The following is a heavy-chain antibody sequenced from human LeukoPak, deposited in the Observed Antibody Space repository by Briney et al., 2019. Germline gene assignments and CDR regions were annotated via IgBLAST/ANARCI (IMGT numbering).Heavy chain of an antibody. CDR3: ARDSYGDYYYYYYMDV. D-gene: IGHD4-17*01. CDR1: GFTFSSYG. J-gene: IGHJ6*03. V-gene: IGHV3-11*01. Sequence: GGSLRLSCAASGFTFSSYGMSWIRQAPGKGLEWVSYISSSGSTIYYADSVKGRFTISRDNAKNSLYLQMNSLRAEDTAVYYCARDSYGDYYYYYYMDVWGKGTTVTISS. CDR2: ISSSGSTI.